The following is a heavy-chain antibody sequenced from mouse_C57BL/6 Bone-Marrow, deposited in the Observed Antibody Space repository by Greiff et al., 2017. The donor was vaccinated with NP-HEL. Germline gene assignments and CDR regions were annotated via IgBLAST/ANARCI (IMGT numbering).Heavy chain of an antibody. CDR1: GFTFSSYG. CDR3: VYYGSSYHYYYAMDY. CDR2: ISSGGSYT. J-gene: IGHJ4*01. V-gene: IGHV5-6*01. Sequence: VHLVESGGDLVKPGGSLKLSCAASGFTFSSYGMSWVRQTPDKRLEWVATISSGGSYTYYPDSVKGRFTISRDNAKNTLYLQMSSLKSEDTAMYYCVYYGSSYHYYYAMDYWGQGTSVTVSS. D-gene: IGHD1-1*01.